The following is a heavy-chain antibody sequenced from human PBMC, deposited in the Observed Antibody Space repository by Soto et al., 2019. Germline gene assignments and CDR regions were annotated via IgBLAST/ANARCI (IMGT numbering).Heavy chain of an antibody. V-gene: IGHV3-23*01. CDR3: AKARRVTLVRICLAV. CDR2: VGGSGDGT. D-gene: IGHD2-8*01. J-gene: IGHJ6*02. CDR1: GFTFSTYT. Sequence: GGSLRLSCAASGFTFSTYTMTWVRQAPGKGLEWVSSVGGSGDGTYYADSVKGRFTISRDNSKNTLYLQMNSLRAEDTAIYYWAKARRVTLVRICLAVWGQGTMVTVSS.